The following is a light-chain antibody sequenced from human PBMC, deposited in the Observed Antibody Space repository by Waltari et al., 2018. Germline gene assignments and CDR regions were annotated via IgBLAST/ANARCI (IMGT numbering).Light chain of an antibody. CDR2: AAS. CDR1: QSISSY. V-gene: IGKV1-39*01. Sequence: DIQMTQSPSSLSASVGDRVTITCRASQSISSYLNWYQQKPGKAPKLLIYAASSLQSGVPSRFSGSGSGTDCTLTISSLQPEYFATYYCQQSYSTPLTFGGGTKVEIK. J-gene: IGKJ4*01. CDR3: QQSYSTPLT.